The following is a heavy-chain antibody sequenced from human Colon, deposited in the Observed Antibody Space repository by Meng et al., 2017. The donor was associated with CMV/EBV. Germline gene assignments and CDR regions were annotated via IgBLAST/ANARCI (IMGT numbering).Heavy chain of an antibody. CDR1: GFTFSSYG. CDR2: IRFDGSNK. J-gene: IGHJ6*02. Sequence: GESLKISCAASGFTFSSYGMHWVRQAPGKGLEWVAFIRFDGSNKYYADSVKGRFTISRDNSKNTLYLQMNSLRAEDTAVYYCAKDSVDAAMVNYYYYGMDVWGQGTTVTVSS. D-gene: IGHD5-18*01. CDR3: AKDSVDAAMVNYYYYGMDV. V-gene: IGHV3-30*02.